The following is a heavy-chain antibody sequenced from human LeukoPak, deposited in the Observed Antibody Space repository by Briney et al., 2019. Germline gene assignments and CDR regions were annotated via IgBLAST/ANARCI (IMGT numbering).Heavy chain of an antibody. D-gene: IGHD1-1*01. Sequence: GGSLRLSCAASGFTFTNAWMSWIRQAPGKGLEWVSYISTTSSFTKYADSVKGRFTISRDNAKNSLYLQMNSLRAEDTAVYYCARNTGTYDYWGQGTLVTVSS. J-gene: IGHJ4*02. CDR1: GFTFTNAW. V-gene: IGHV3-11*06. CDR3: ARNTGTYDY. CDR2: ISTTSSFT.